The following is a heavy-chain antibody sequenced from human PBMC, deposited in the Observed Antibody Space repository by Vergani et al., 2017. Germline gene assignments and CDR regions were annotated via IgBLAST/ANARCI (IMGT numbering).Heavy chain of an antibody. Sequence: EVQLVDSGGGLVQPGGSLRLSCAASGFTFSSYWMNWVRQAPGKGLEWMANINQDGSQKQYVDSVKGRFTISRDNAKNSLYLQMNSLRAEDTAVYHCARTGYSSNSKDYWGQGTLVTVSS. CDR2: INQDGSQK. V-gene: IGHV3-7*01. CDR3: ARTGYSSNSKDY. J-gene: IGHJ4*02. D-gene: IGHD6-19*01. CDR1: GFTFSSYW.